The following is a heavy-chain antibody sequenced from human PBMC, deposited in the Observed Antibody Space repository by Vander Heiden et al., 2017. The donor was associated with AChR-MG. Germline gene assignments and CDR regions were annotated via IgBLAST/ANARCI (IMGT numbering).Heavy chain of an antibody. J-gene: IGHJ4*02. CDR2: IYYSGSP. Sequence: QLQESGPALVKPSETLSPTCTISPDPSRSYYWSWIRQPPGKGLEWIVYIYYSGSPNYNPSLESRVAMSVDTSKNQVSLRLSSVTPADTAVYYCARAKGGYSYGVFDYWGQGTLVTVSS. CDR3: ARAKGGYSYGVFDY. CDR1: PDPSRSYY. V-gene: IGHV4-59*01. D-gene: IGHD1-26*01.